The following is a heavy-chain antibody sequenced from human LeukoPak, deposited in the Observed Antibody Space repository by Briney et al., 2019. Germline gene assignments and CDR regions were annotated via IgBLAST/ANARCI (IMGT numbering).Heavy chain of an antibody. V-gene: IGHV3-48*03. D-gene: IGHD3-22*01. J-gene: IGHJ4*02. CDR1: GFIFSNYE. Sequence: GGSLRLSCAASGFIFSNYEMNWVRQAPGKGLEWVSYISSSGTTIYYGDSVMGRFTISRDNARNSLYLQMNSLRAEDTAVYYCARGYFVSRGYYSPDTHDFWGQGTVVTVSS. CDR2: ISSSGTTI. CDR3: ARGYFVSRGYYSPDTHDF.